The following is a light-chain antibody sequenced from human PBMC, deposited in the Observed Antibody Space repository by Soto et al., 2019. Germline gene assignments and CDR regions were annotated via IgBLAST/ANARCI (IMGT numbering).Light chain of an antibody. CDR1: QGISSY. Sequence: AIRMTQSPSSFSASTGDRVTITCRASQGISSYLAWYQQKPGKAPKLLIYAASTLQSGVPSRFSGSGSWTDFTLTISCLQSEDFATYYCQQYYSYPLWTFGQGTKVEIK. CDR3: QQYYSYPLWT. J-gene: IGKJ1*01. V-gene: IGKV1-8*01. CDR2: AAS.